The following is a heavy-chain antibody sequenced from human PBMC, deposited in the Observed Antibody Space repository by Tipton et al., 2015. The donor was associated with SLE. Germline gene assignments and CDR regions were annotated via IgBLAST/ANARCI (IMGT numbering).Heavy chain of an antibody. CDR1: GFTFSSYS. D-gene: IGHD1-1*01. CDR2: ISSSSSYI. V-gene: IGHV3-21*03. Sequence: SLRLSCAASGFTFSSYSMNWVRQAPGKGLEWVSFISSSSSYIYYADSVKGRFTISRDNAKNSLYLQMNSLRVEDTAVYYCARVVIGPVHDWFGPWGQGSLVTVSS. J-gene: IGHJ5*02. CDR3: ARVVIGPVHDWFGP.